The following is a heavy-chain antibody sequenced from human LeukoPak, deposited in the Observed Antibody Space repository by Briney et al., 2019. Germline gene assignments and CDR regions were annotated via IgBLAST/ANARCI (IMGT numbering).Heavy chain of an antibody. CDR2: IYSSGNT. D-gene: IGHD3-10*01. CDR1: GDSINSYY. Sequence: SETLSLTCTVSGDSINSYYWAWIRQPAGRGLEWVGRIYSSGNTNYNPSLKSRVTISVDTSKNQFSLKLSSVTAADTAVYYCARDSRVRGVIWLDYWDQGTLVTVSS. CDR3: ARDSRVRGVIWLDY. J-gene: IGHJ4*02. V-gene: IGHV4-4*07.